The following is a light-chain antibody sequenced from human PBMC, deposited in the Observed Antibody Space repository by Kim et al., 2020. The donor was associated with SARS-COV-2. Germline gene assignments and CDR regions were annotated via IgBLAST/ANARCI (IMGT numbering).Light chain of an antibody. V-gene: IGLV3-25*03. Sequence: PGQTARMTCSGDALPNQYAYWFQQKPGQAPVLVIYEDTERPSGIPERFSGSTSGTTVTLTISGVQAEDEADYYCQSSDSSDTFWVFGGGTQLTVL. CDR2: EDT. CDR1: ALPNQY. CDR3: QSSDSSDTFWV. J-gene: IGLJ3*02.